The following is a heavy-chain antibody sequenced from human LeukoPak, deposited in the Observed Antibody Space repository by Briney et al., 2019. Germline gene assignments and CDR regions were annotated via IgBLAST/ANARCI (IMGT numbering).Heavy chain of an antibody. CDR3: ARHRYDSSGYPLDY. CDR2: IYYSGST. J-gene: IGHJ3*01. V-gene: IGHV4-59*08. CDR1: GGSISSYY. D-gene: IGHD3-22*01. Sequence: SETLSLTCTVSGGSISSYYWSWIRQPPGKGLEWIGYIYYSGSTNYNPSLKSRVTISVDTSKNQFSLKLSSVTAADTAVYYCARHRYDSSGYPLDYWGQGTTVSVSS.